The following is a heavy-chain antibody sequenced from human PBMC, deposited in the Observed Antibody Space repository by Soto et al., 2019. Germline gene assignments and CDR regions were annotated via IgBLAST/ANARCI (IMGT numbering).Heavy chain of an antibody. V-gene: IGHV1-3*01. J-gene: IGHJ6*04. Sequence: ASVKVSCKASGYTFTSYAMHWVRQAPGQRLEWMGWINAGNGNTKYSQKFQGRVTIIRDTSASTAYMELSSLRSEDTAVYYCARLNGSGSYYNGVDYYGMDVWGKGTTVTSP. CDR1: GYTFTSYA. D-gene: IGHD3-10*01. CDR2: INAGNGNT. CDR3: ARLNGSGSYYNGVDYYGMDV.